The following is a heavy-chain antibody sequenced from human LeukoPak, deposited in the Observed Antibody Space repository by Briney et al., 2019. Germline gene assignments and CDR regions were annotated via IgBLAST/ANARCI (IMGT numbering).Heavy chain of an antibody. Sequence: GGSLRLSCAASGFTFSSYEMNWVRQAPGKGLEWVSYISSSGRTIYYADSVKGRFTISRDNAKNSLYLQMNSLRAEDTAVYYCARDSYYYDSSGPEDAFDIWGQGTMVTVSS. CDR1: GFTFSSYE. V-gene: IGHV3-48*03. J-gene: IGHJ3*02. CDR3: ARDSYYYDSSGPEDAFDI. D-gene: IGHD3-22*01. CDR2: ISSSGRTI.